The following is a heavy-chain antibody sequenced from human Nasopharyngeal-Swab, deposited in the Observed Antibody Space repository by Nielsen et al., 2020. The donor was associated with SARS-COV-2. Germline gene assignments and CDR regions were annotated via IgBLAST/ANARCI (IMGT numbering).Heavy chain of an antibody. V-gene: IGHV1-69*13. Sequence: SVKVSCKTSGGTLTTYSIAWVRQAPGQGLEWMGRIFPLYGSVDYAQRFQGRVTITADESTNTAHMELSSLRSEDTAMYYCARGIEYSSSSWFEYWVQGTLVTVSS. CDR2: IFPLYGSV. D-gene: IGHD6-6*01. CDR1: GGTLTTYS. J-gene: IGHJ4*02. CDR3: ARGIEYSSSSWFEY.